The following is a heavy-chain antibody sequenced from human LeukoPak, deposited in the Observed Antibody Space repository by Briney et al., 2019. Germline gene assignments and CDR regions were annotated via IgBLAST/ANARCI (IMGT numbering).Heavy chain of an antibody. D-gene: IGHD6-13*01. Sequence: ASETLSLTCTVSGGSISSSSYYWGWIRQPPGKGLEWIGSIYYSGSAYYNPSPKSRVTISVDTSKNQFSLKLSSVTAADTAVYYCARISVGAAGNNWFDPWGQGTLVTVSS. CDR1: GGSISSSSYY. CDR2: IYYSGSA. J-gene: IGHJ5*02. CDR3: ARISVGAAGNNWFDP. V-gene: IGHV4-39*01.